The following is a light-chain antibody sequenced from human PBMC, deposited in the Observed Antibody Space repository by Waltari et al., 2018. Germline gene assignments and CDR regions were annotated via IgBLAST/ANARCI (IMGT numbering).Light chain of an antibody. CDR3: QQRSNWPPT. CDR1: QSIASS. J-gene: IGKJ4*01. CDR2: DAF. V-gene: IGKV3-11*01. Sequence: EIVLTQSPATLSLSPGERATLSCRASQSIASSLAWYQQRPGQPPRLLIYDAFTRDTGIPARLSGSGSGTDFTLTISSLEPEDFAVYYCQQRSNWPPTFGGGSKVEI.